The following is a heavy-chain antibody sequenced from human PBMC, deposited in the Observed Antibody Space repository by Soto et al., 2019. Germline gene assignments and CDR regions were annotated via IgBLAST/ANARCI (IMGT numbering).Heavy chain of an antibody. V-gene: IGHV1-2*04. J-gene: IGHJ6*02. CDR1: GYTFTGYY. CDR2: INPNSGGT. CDR3: ASNLRPYYYYGMDV. D-gene: IGHD3-16*01. Sequence: GASVKVSCTASGYTFTGYYMHWVRQAPGQGLEWMGWINPNSGGTNYAQEFQGWVTMTRDTSISTAYMELSRLRSDDTAVYYCASNLRPYYYYGMDVWGQGTTVTVSS.